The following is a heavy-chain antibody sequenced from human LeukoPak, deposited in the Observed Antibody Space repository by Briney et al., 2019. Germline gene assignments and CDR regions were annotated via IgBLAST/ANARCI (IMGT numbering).Heavy chain of an antibody. CDR2: IYYSGST. Sequence: SETLSLTCTVSGGSISSYYWSWIRQPPGKGLEWIGYIYYSGSTNYNPSLKSRVTISVDTSKNQFSLKLSSVTAADTAVYYCARDRGWFDPWGQGTLVTVSS. V-gene: IGHV4-59*01. J-gene: IGHJ5*02. D-gene: IGHD2-15*01. CDR3: ARDRGWFDP. CDR1: GGSISSYY.